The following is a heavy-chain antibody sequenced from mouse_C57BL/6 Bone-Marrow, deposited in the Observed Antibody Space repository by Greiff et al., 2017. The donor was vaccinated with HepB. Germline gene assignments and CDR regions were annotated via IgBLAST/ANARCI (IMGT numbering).Heavy chain of an antibody. CDR2: IYPGDGDT. V-gene: IGHV1-82*01. D-gene: IGHD1-1*01. CDR1: GYAFSSSW. CDR3: AREYITTVKDY. Sequence: QVQLQQSGPELVKPGASVKISCKASGYAFSSSWMNWVKQRPGKGLEWIGRIYPGDGDTNYNGKFKGKATLTADKSSSTAYMQLSSLTSEDSAVCFCAREYITTVKDYWGQGTTLTVSS. J-gene: IGHJ2*01.